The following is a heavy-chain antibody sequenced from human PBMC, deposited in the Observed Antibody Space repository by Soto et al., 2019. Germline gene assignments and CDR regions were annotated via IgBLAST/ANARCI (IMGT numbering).Heavy chain of an antibody. V-gene: IGHV1-69*13. J-gene: IGHJ6*02. CDR2: IVPIYGTR. Sequence: GASVKVSCKASGGTFSRYAFSWVRQAPEQGLEWMGGIVPIYGTRGFAQKFQGRRTITADEPTRTAYMELSSLRSEDTAVYYCARDLDYYGSGSHYHYGMGVWGQGTTVTVSS. CDR1: GGTFSRYA. CDR3: ARDLDYYGSGSHYHYGMGV. D-gene: IGHD3-10*01.